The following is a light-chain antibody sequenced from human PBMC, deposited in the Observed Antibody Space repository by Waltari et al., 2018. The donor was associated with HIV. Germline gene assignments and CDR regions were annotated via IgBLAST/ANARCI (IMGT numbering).Light chain of an antibody. CDR1: SGSIASNF. Sequence: NFVLTQPPSVSESPGKTITISCTRSSGSIASNFVQWYQQRPGSAPTTVIYDENQRPSGVPDRFSASMDISSNSASLTIIGLSTEDEADYYCQSYGSSSLPAVFGGGTRLTVL. CDR2: DEN. CDR3: QSYGSSSLPAV. V-gene: IGLV6-57*04. J-gene: IGLJ2*01.